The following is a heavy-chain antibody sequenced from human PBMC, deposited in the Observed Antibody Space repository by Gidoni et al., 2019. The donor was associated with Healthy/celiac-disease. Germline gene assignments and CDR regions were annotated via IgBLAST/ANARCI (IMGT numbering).Heavy chain of an antibody. CDR2: INPNSGGT. V-gene: IGHV1-2*04. Sequence: QVQLVQSGAEVKKPGDSVKVCCKAYGYTFTGYYMHWVRQAPGQGLEWMGWINPNSGGTNYAQKFQGWVTTTRDTSISTAYMELSRRRSDDTAVYYCARGTPGGWWVYFDYWGQGTLVTVSS. D-gene: IGHD6-19*01. J-gene: IGHJ4*02. CDR1: GYTFTGYY. CDR3: ARGTPGGWWVYFDY.